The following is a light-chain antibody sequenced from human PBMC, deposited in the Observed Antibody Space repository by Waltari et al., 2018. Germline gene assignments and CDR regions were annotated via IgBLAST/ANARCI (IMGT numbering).Light chain of an antibody. Sequence: ETVLTQSPATLSLSPGERVTLSCRASRSVGTYLDWYQHRPGQAPRLLSYDASKRATGIPARFSGSGSGTDFTLTITSLDPEDFAVYYCQQRSNWWTFGQGTKVEIK. CDR2: DAS. J-gene: IGKJ1*01. CDR3: QQRSNWWT. CDR1: RSVGTY. V-gene: IGKV3-11*01.